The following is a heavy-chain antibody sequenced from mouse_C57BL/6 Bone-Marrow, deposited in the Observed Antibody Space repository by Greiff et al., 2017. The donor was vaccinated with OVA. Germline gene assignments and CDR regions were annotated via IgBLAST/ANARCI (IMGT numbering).Heavy chain of an antibody. J-gene: IGHJ4*01. V-gene: IGHV5-6*01. CDR1: GFTFSSYG. CDR2: ISSGGSYT. Sequence: DVHLVESGGDLVKPGGSLKLSCAASGFTFSSYGMSWVRQTPDKRLEWVATISSGGSYTYYPDSVKGRFTISRDNAKNTLYLQMSSLKSEDTAMYYCARRYYDYDPYAMDYWGQGTSVTVSS. D-gene: IGHD2-4*01. CDR3: ARRYYDYDPYAMDY.